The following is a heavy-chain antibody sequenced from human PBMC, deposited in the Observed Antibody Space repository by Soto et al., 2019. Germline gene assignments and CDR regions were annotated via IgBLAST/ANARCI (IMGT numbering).Heavy chain of an antibody. CDR2: IYYSGST. J-gene: IGHJ6*02. V-gene: IGHV4-31*03. Sequence: QVQLQESGPGLVKPSQTLSLTCTVSGGSISSGGYYWSWIRQHPGKGLEWIGYIYYSGSTYYNPSLKSGVTISVDTSKNQFSLKLSSVTAADTAVYYCARDFTDSSGPTLGMGVWGQGTTVTVSS. CDR1: GGSISSGGYY. CDR3: ARDFTDSSGPTLGMGV. D-gene: IGHD6-19*01.